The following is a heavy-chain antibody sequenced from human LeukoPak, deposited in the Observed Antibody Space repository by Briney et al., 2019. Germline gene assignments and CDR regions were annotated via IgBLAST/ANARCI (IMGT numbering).Heavy chain of an antibody. CDR2: ISSSGSPI. CDR3: VRDPDALDF. CDR1: GFTFSSYW. V-gene: IGHV3-48*02. J-gene: IGHJ4*02. Sequence: PGGSLRLSRAASGFTFSSYWMTWVRQAPGKGLEWVAYISSSGSPIYYADSVKGRFTISRDNAKNSLYLQMNSLRDEDTAVYYCVRDPDALDFWGQGTAVTVSS.